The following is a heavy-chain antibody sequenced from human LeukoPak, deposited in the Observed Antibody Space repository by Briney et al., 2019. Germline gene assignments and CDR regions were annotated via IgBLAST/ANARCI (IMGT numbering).Heavy chain of an antibody. Sequence: GGPLRLSCAASGFTFSSYWMSWVRQAPGKGLEWVANIKQDGSEKYYVDSVKGRFTISRDNAKNSLYLQMNSLRAEDTAVYYCARTRYFDWLPPPWSYYFDYWGQGTLVTVSS. CDR2: IKQDGSEK. CDR3: ARTRYFDWLPPPWSYYFDY. CDR1: GFTFSSYW. J-gene: IGHJ4*02. V-gene: IGHV3-7*01. D-gene: IGHD3-9*01.